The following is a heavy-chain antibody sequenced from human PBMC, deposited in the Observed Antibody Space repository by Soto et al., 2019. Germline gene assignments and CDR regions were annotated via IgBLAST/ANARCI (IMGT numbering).Heavy chain of an antibody. V-gene: IGHV3-72*01. D-gene: IGHD6-25*01. J-gene: IGHJ4*02. CDR2: SRNKANGFTT. Sequence: EVQLVDSGGDLVQPGGSLRLSCVVSGFTFNDYYMDWVRQAPGKGLEWVARSRNKANGFTTEYAASVKGRFAISRDESKNSVYLQMNTLETEDTAVYYCARSDSSGRHFDSWGQGTLVTVSS. CDR1: GFTFNDYY. CDR3: ARSDSSGRHFDS.